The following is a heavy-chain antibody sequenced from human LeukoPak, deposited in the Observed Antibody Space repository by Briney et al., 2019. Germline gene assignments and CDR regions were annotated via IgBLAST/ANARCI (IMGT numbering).Heavy chain of an antibody. CDR3: AMYSSAWYAVY. CDR2: IHPGGTI. D-gene: IGHD6-19*01. V-gene: IGHV3-66*01. J-gene: IGHJ4*02. CDR1: GFTVSSKY. Sequence: GGSLRLSCAAFGFTVSSKYMGWVRQAPGKGLEWVSVIHPGGTIYYADSVKGTFTISRDNSKNTLYREMNTLRVEDTAVYYCAMYSSAWYAVYWGQGTLVTVSS.